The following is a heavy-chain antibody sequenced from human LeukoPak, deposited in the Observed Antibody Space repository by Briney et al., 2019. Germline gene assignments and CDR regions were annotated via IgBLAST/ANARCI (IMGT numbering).Heavy chain of an antibody. CDR3: AREIFVDTAMVIFDY. D-gene: IGHD5-18*01. Sequence: SVKPSCKASGYTFTGYYIHRGRQSPGQGLEWMGWINPNSGGTNYAQKFQGRVTMTRDTSISTAYMELSRLRSDDTAVYYCAREIFVDTAMVIFDYWGQGTLVTVSS. CDR1: GYTFTGYY. CDR2: INPNSGGT. J-gene: IGHJ4*02. V-gene: IGHV1-2*02.